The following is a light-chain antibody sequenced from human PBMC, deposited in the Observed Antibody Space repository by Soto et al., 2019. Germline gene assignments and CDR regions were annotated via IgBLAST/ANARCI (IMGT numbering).Light chain of an antibody. CDR1: SSNFGAGYD. V-gene: IGLV1-40*01. J-gene: IGLJ2*01. CDR2: ANN. CDR3: QSYDIHLSASLV. Sequence: QAVVTQPPSVSGAPGQRVTISCTGSSSNFGAGYDVHWYQQLPGTAPKLLIYANNNRPSGIPDRFSGSKSGTSASLAITGLQAEDEADYYCQSYDIHLSASLVFGGGTKVTVL.